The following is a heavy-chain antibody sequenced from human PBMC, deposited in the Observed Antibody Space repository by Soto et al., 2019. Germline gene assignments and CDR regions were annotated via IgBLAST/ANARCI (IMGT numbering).Heavy chain of an antibody. CDR1: GFTFSSYA. Sequence: QVQLVESGGGAVQPGRSLRLSCAASGFTFSSYAMHWVRQAPGKGLEWVAVISYDGNNKYYADSVKGRFTISRDNSKNTVFLQMSSLRAEATAVYYCTRQWGNFHWSYFDSWGRGALVTAPS. D-gene: IGHD3-16*01. CDR3: TRQWGNFHWSYFDS. J-gene: IGHJ4*02. V-gene: IGHV3-30-3*01. CDR2: ISYDGNNK.